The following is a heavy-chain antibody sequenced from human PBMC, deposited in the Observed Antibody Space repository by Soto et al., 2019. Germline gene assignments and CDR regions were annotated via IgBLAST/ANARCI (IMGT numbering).Heavy chain of an antibody. V-gene: IGHV4-34*01. Sequence: PSETLSLTCAVYGGSFSGYYWSWIRQPPGKGLEWIGEINHSGSTNYNPSLKSRVTISVDTSKNQFSLKLGSVTAADTAVYYCARGGSEQLVLYYYYGMDVWGQGTTVTVSS. J-gene: IGHJ6*02. CDR3: ARGGSEQLVLYYYYGMDV. CDR1: GGSFSGYY. D-gene: IGHD6-6*01. CDR2: INHSGST.